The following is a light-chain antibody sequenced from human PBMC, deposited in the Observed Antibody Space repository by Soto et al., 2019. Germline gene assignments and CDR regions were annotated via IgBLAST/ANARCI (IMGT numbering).Light chain of an antibody. CDR1: QNIITW. CDR3: QKYNSAPLT. J-gene: IGKJ4*01. Sequence: DIQMTQSPSALSASVGDRVTITCRASQNIITWLAWYQQRPGKAPKLLIYDASSLGSGVPSRFSGSGTGTEFTLTISSLQPDDFAAYYCQKYNSAPLTFGGGTKVDIK. CDR2: DAS. V-gene: IGKV1-5*01.